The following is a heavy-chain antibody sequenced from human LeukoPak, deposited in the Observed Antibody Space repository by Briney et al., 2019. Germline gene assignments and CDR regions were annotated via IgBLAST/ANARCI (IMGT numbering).Heavy chain of an antibody. CDR2: INPNSGGT. D-gene: IGHD6-13*01. J-gene: IGHJ4*02. CDR3: ARSRSIAAAGTHFDY. Sequence: ASLKVFCKASGYTFTGYYMHWVRQAPGQGLEWMGWINPNSGGTNYAQKFQGRVTMTRDTSISTAYMELSRLRSDDTAVYYCARSRSIAAAGTHFDYWGQGTLVTVSS. V-gene: IGHV1-2*02. CDR1: GYTFTGYY.